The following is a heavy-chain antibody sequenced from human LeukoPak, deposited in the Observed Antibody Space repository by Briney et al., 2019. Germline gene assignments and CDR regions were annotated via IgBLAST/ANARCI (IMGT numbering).Heavy chain of an antibody. J-gene: IGHJ4*02. Sequence: GGSLRLSCAASGFTFSGYAMSWVRQAPGKGLEWVSAISGSGGSIYYADSVKGRFTISRDNSKNTLYLQMNSLRAEDTAVYYCAKGIGLPTYYFDYWGQGTLVTVSS. CDR3: AKGIGLPTYYFDY. D-gene: IGHD5/OR15-5a*01. CDR2: ISGSGGSI. V-gene: IGHV3-23*01. CDR1: GFTFSGYA.